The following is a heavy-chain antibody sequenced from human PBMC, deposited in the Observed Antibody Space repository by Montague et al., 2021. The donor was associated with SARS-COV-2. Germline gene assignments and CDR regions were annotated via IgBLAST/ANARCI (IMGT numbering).Heavy chain of an antibody. Sequence: SETLSLTCTVSGGAMSSNNWSWIWQPQGPGLEWIGNIYYSGSTNSNYSXXSRVSISVDTYKNQFYLKLSSVTAADTDAYYCAGHGCSSVRHRCGFDPWGQGTLVTVSS. D-gene: IGHD2-2*01. CDR1: GGAMSSNN. CDR3: AGHGCSSVRHRCGFDP. V-gene: IGHV4-59*08. J-gene: IGHJ5*02. CDR2: IYYSGST.